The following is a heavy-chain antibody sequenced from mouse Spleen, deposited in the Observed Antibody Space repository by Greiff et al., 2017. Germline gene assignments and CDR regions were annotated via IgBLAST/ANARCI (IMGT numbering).Heavy chain of an antibody. CDR3: AAYYSNYDYAMDY. D-gene: IGHD2-5*01. J-gene: IGHJ4*01. V-gene: IGHV3-6*01. CDR2: ISYDGSN. CDR1: GYSITSGYY. Sequence: EVKLMESGPGLVKPSQSLSLTCSVTGYSITSGYYWNWIRQFPGNKLEWMGYISYDGSNNYNPSLKNLISITLDTSKNQFFLKLNSVTTEHTATYYCAAYYSNYDYAMDYWGQGTSVTVSS.